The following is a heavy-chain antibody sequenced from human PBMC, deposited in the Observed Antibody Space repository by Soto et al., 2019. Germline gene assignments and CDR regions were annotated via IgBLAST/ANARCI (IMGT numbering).Heavy chain of an antibody. D-gene: IGHD6-6*01. J-gene: IGHJ5*02. CDR1: GFTFSSYS. CDR3: ARDIMGIAARPVQFDP. V-gene: IGHV3-48*02. CDR2: ISSSSSTK. Sequence: GGSLRLSCAASGFTFSSYSMNWVRQAPGKGLEWVSYISSSSSTKYYADSVKGRFTISRDNAKNSLYLQMNSLRDEDTAVYYCARDIMGIAARPVQFDPWGQGTVVTVSS.